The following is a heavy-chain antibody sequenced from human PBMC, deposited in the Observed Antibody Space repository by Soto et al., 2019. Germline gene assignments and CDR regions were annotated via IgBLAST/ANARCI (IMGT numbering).Heavy chain of an antibody. D-gene: IGHD2-15*01. V-gene: IGHV4-59*01. Sequence: SATLSLTCTVSGGSISSYYWSWIRQPPGKGLEWIGYIYYSGSTNYNPSLKSRVTISVDTSKNQFSLKPSSVTAADTAPYCGDGTCYSWFDPWGQGTVVTVSS. CDR3: DGTCYSWFDP. CDR2: IYYSGST. CDR1: GGSISSYY. J-gene: IGHJ5*02.